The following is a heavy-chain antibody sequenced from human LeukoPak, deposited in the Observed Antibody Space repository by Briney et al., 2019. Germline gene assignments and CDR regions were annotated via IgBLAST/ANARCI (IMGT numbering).Heavy chain of an antibody. J-gene: IGHJ5*02. Sequence: SETLSLTCAVSGASITNDNWWSWVRQTPGKGLEWIGEIYHSGSTSYNPSLKNRVTISVDTSKNQFSLKLSSVTAADTAVYYCARVLSMVRGVILGWFDPWGQGTLVTVSS. CDR3: ARVLSMVRGVILGWFDP. CDR2: IYHSGST. D-gene: IGHD3-10*01. CDR1: GASITNDNW. V-gene: IGHV4-4*02.